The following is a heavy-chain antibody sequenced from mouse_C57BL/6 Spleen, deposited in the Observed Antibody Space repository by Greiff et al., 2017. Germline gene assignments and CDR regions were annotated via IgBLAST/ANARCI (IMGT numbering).Heavy chain of an antibody. Sequence: EVKLVESGGGLVKPGGSLKLSCAASGFTFSDYGMHWVRQAPEKGLEWVAYISSGSSTIYYADTVKGRFTISRDNAKNTLFLQMTSLRSEDTAMYYCASVYDGYVFAYWGQGTLVTVSA. J-gene: IGHJ3*01. CDR2: ISSGSSTI. V-gene: IGHV5-17*01. CDR1: GFTFSDYG. D-gene: IGHD2-3*01. CDR3: ASVYDGYVFAY.